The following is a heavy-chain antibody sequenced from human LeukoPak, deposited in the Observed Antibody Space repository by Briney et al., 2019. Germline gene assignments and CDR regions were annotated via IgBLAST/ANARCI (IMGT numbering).Heavy chain of an antibody. CDR2: INHSGST. D-gene: IGHD2-21*01. CDR1: GGSFSGYY. J-gene: IGHJ4*02. V-gene: IGHV4-34*01. Sequence: SETLSLTCAVYGGSFSGYYWSWIRQPPGKGLEWIGEINHSGSTNYNPSLKSRVTISVDTSENQFSLKLSSVTAADTAVYYCAREVGIRLRYFDYWGQGTLVTVSS. CDR3: AREVGIRLRYFDY.